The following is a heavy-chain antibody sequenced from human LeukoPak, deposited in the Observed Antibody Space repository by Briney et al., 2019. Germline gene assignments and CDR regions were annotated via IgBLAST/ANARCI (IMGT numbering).Heavy chain of an antibody. CDR2: ISSSGSIR. Sequence: GGSLRLSCAASGFTFSSYEMNWVRQAPGKGLEWVSYISSSGSIRYYADSVKGRFTISRDNAKNPLYLQMNSLRAEDTAVYYCARETDSTLFDYWGQGTLVTVSS. V-gene: IGHV3-48*03. CDR3: ARETDSTLFDY. J-gene: IGHJ4*02. D-gene: IGHD2-2*01. CDR1: GFTFSSYE.